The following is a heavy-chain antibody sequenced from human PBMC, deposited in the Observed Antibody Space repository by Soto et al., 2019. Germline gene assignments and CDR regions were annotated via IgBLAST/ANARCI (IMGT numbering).Heavy chain of an antibody. V-gene: IGHV3-23*01. J-gene: IGHJ4*02. CDR1: GFTFSSYA. Sequence: PGGSLRLSCAASGFTFSSYAMSWVRQAPGKGLEWVSAISGSGGSTYYADSVKGRFTISRDNSKNTLYLQMNSLRAEDTAVYYGAKTVEVVVPAATYYFDDWGQGTLVTVSS. CDR2: ISGSGGST. D-gene: IGHD2-2*01. CDR3: AKTVEVVVPAATYYFDD.